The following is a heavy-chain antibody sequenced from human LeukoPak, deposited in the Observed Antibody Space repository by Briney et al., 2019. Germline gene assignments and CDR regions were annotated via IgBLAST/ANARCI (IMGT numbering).Heavy chain of an antibody. Sequence: NPSETLSLTCSVSSGSISSYYWSWIRRPAGKGLEWIGHIDMSWSTNYNPSLKSRVTMSIDTSKNHFSLKLTSVTAADTATYYCARETSLAGFASGLGFNYWGQGILVTVSS. CDR1: SGSISSYY. D-gene: IGHD6-19*01. CDR2: IDMSWST. J-gene: IGHJ4*02. CDR3: ARETSLAGFASGLGFNY. V-gene: IGHV4-4*07.